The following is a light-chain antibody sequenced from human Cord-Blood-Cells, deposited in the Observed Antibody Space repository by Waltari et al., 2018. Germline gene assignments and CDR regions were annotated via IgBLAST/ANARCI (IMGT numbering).Light chain of an antibody. V-gene: IGKV1-39*01. CDR2: AAS. J-gene: IGKJ2*01. CDR1: QSITSY. Sequence: DIQMTQSQSSLSASVGDRVTITCRASQSITSYLNWYQQKPGKAPKLLIYAASSLQSGVPSRFSGSGSGTDFTLTISSPQPEDFATYYCQQSYSTPYTFGQGTKLEIK. CDR3: QQSYSTPYT.